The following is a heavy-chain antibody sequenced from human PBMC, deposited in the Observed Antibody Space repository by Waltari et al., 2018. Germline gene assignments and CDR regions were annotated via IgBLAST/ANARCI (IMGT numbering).Heavy chain of an antibody. CDR1: GYSFTSYW. V-gene: IGHV5-51*01. CDR3: ARPARYCSSTSCPYDAFDI. D-gene: IGHD2-2*01. Sequence: EVQLVQSGAEVKKPGESLKISCKGSGYSFTSYWIGWVRQMPGKGREWMGIIYPGDSDTRYSPSFQGQVTISADKSISTAYLQWSSLKASDTAMYYCARPARYCSSTSCPYDAFDIWGQGTMVTVSS. CDR2: IYPGDSDT. J-gene: IGHJ3*02.